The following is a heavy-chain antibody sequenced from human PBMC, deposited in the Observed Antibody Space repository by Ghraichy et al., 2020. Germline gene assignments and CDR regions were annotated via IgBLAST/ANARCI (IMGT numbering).Heavy chain of an antibody. Sequence: GALRLSCAASGFTFSSYAMHWVRQAPGKGLEYVSAISSNGGSTYYANSVKGRFTISRDNSKNTLYLQMGSLRAEDMAVYYCARDQEGGPLRYFDWLLDYWGQGTLVTVSS. CDR1: GFTFSSYA. CDR3: ARDQEGGPLRYFDWLLDY. V-gene: IGHV3-64*01. D-gene: IGHD3-9*01. J-gene: IGHJ4*02. CDR2: ISSNGGST.